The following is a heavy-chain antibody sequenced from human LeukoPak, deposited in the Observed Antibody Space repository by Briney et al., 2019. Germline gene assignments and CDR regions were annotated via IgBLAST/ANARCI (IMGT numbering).Heavy chain of an antibody. CDR2: IYYSGTT. J-gene: IGHJ4*02. V-gene: IGHV4-59*01. CDR1: GGSISSYY. Sequence: PSETLSLTCTVSGGSISSYYWSWIRQPPGKGLEWIGYIYYSGTTYYNPSLSSRVTISVDTSKNQFSLRLTSVTAADTAVYYCARHHDSSGFYFDYWGQGALVTVSS. D-gene: IGHD3-22*01. CDR3: ARHHDSSGFYFDY.